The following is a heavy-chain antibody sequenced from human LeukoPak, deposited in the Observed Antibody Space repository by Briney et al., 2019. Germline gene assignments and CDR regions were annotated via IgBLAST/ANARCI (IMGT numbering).Heavy chain of an antibody. D-gene: IGHD5-12*01. CDR1: GGSIRSSTYH. Sequence: SETLSLTCNVSGGSIRSSTYHWDWIRQPPGKGLEWIGSIYYNGSTYYNPSLKSRVTISVDKSKNQFSLKLSSVTAADTAMYYCARYRGASGYHFDYWGQGTLVTVSS. CDR3: ARYRGASGYHFDY. V-gene: IGHV4-39*07. CDR2: IYYNGST. J-gene: IGHJ4*02.